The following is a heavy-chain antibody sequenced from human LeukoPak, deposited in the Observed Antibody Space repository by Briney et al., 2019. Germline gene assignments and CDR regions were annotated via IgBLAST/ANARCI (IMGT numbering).Heavy chain of an antibody. CDR3: ARLRGTIFGVVPYYYYGMDV. J-gene: IGHJ6*02. Sequence: SETLSLTCAVYGGSFSGYYWSWIRQPPGKGLEWIGEINHSGSTNYNPSLKSRVTISVDTSKNQFSLKLSSVTAADTAVYYCARLRGTIFGVVPYYYYGMDVWGQGTTVTVSS. D-gene: IGHD3-3*01. CDR2: INHSGST. CDR1: GGSFSGYY. V-gene: IGHV4-34*01.